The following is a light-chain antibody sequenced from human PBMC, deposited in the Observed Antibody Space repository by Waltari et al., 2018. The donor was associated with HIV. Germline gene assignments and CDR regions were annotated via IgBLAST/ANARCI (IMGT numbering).Light chain of an antibody. CDR2: TNK. Sequence: QSVLTQPPSASGTPGQRVTISCSGSSSNIGTKTVSWYRQLPGTAPKLLIHTNKQRPSGVPDRFSGSKSGASASLAISGLQSEDEADYYCAAWDDSLKGWVFGGGTTLAVL. V-gene: IGLV1-44*01. CDR3: AAWDDSLKGWV. CDR1: SSNIGTKT. J-gene: IGLJ3*02.